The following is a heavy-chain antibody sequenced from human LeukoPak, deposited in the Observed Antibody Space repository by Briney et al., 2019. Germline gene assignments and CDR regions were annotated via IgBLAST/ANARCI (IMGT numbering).Heavy chain of an antibody. Sequence: GRSLRLSCAASGFTFDDYAMHWVRQAPGKGLEWVSGISWNSGSIGYADSVKGRFTISRDNAKNSLYLQMNSLRAEDMALYYCAKLSGTDAFDIWGQGTMVTVSS. CDR3: AKLSGTDAFDI. D-gene: IGHD6-25*01. CDR2: ISWNSGSI. J-gene: IGHJ3*02. V-gene: IGHV3-9*03. CDR1: GFTFDDYA.